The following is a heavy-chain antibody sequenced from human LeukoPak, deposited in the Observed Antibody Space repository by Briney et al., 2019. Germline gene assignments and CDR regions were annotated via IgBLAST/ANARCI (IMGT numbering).Heavy chain of an antibody. V-gene: IGHV4-59*08. CDR2: IYYSGST. Sequence: SETLSLTCTVSGGSISSYYWSWIRQPPGKGLEWIGYIYYSGSTNYNPSLKSRVTISVDTSKNQFSLKLSSVTAADTAVYYCARHETSMVRGVISRGFDYWGQGTLVTVSS. D-gene: IGHD3-10*01. J-gene: IGHJ4*02. CDR3: ARHETSMVRGVISRGFDY. CDR1: GGSISSYY.